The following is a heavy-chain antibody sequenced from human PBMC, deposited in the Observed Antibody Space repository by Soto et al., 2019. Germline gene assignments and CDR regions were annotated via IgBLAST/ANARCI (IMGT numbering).Heavy chain of an antibody. D-gene: IGHD6-25*01. Sequence: PGESLKISCKGSGYSFTSYWIGWVRQMPGKGLEWMGIIYPGDSDTRYSPSFQGQVTISADKSISTAYLQMNSLRLGDTAVYYCAKEGGFRTESPLYYYGMDVWGQGTTVTVSS. J-gene: IGHJ6*02. CDR1: GYSFTSYW. CDR2: IYPGDSDT. V-gene: IGHV5-51*01. CDR3: AKEGGFRTESPLYYYGMDV.